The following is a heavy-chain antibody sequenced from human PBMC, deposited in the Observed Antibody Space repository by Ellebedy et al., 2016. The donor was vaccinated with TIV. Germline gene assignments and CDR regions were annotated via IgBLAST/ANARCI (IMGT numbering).Heavy chain of an antibody. CDR1: GDSIDTSIYY. Sequence: MPSETLSLTCTVSGDSIDTSIYYWGWIRQPPGKGLEWIGSFYYGGSAYYNPSLKSRVTMSLDTSKSQVSLKLSSVTAADTAVYYCARDFERRIPAAGGMFYFDFWGQGALVTVAS. CDR2: FYYGGSA. D-gene: IGHD6-13*01. CDR3: ARDFERRIPAAGGMFYFDF. V-gene: IGHV4-39*07. J-gene: IGHJ4*02.